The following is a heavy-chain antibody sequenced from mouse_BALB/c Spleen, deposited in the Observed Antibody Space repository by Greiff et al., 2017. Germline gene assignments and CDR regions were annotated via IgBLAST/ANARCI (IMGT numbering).Heavy chain of an antibody. CDR3: ASSNWGFAY. CDR2: IWSGGST. CDR1: GFSLTSYG. V-gene: IGHV2-2*02. J-gene: IGHJ3*01. Sequence: VQRVESGPGLVQPSQSLSITCTVSGFSLTSYGVHWVRQSPGKGLEWLGVIWSGGSTDYNAAFISRLSISKDNSKSQVFFKMNSLQANDTAIYYCASSNWGFAYWGQGTLVTVSA. D-gene: IGHD2-5*01.